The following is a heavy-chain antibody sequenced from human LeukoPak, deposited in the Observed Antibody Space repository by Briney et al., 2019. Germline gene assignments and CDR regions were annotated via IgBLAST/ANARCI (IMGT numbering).Heavy chain of an antibody. D-gene: IGHD2-15*01. J-gene: IGHJ6*02. Sequence: ASVKVSCKVSGYTLTELSMHWVQQAPGKGLEWMGGFDPEDGETIYAQKFQGRVTMTEDTSTDTAYMELSSLRSEDTAVYYCATDAGPVVAVPLYYYYYGMDVWGQGTTVTVSS. V-gene: IGHV1-24*01. CDR2: FDPEDGET. CDR3: ATDAGPVVAVPLYYYYYGMDV. CDR1: GYTLTELS.